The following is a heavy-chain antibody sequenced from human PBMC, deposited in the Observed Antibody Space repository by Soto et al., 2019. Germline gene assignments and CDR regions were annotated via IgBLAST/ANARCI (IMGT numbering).Heavy chain of an antibody. CDR1: GGSISSGGYS. CDR2: IYHSGST. CDR3: VRDQLEGTGFDL. D-gene: IGHD1-1*01. Sequence: QLQLQESGSGLVRPSQTLSLTCAVSGGSISSGGYSWNWIRQPPGKGLEWIGYIYHSGSTLYNPSLKSRVTISVDESKIEFPVKLSSVTAADTAVYYCVRDQLEGTGFDLWGQGTLVTVSS. J-gene: IGHJ5*02. V-gene: IGHV4-30-2*01.